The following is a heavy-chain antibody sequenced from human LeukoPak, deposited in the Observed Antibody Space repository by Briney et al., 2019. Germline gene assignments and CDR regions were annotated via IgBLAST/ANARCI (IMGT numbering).Heavy chain of an antibody. CDR2: ISSSGSTI. Sequence: GGSLRPSCAASGFTFSSFEMNWVRQAPGKGLQWVSYISSSGSTIYYADSVKGRFTISRDNAKNSLYLQMNSLRAEDTAVYYCARERTLVGAIIDYWGQRTLVTVSS. CDR3: ARERTLVGAIIDY. CDR1: GFTFSSFE. D-gene: IGHD1-26*01. J-gene: IGHJ4*02. V-gene: IGHV3-48*03.